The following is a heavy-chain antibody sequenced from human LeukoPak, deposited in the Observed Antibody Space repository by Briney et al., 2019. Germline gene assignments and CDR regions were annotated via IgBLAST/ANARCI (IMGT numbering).Heavy chain of an antibody. CDR3: ARDTRELYSYGPIPHYYYYGMDV. Sequence: PGGSLRLSCAASGFTFSDYYMSWIRQAPGKGLEWVSYISSSGSTIYYADSVKGRFTISRDNAKNSLNLQMNSLRAEDTAVYYCARDTRELYSYGPIPHYYYYGMDVWGQGTTVTVSS. CDR1: GFTFSDYY. CDR2: ISSSGSTI. D-gene: IGHD5-18*01. J-gene: IGHJ6*02. V-gene: IGHV3-11*01.